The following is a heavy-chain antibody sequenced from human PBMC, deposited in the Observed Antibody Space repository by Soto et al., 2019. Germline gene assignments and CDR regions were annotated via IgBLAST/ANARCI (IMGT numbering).Heavy chain of an antibody. CDR2: VYWDDDK. Sequence: QITLKETGPPLVKPTQTLTLTCTFSGFSLSTSGAAVGWIRQPPGKALEWLALVYWDDDKRYSPSLKSRLTITKDTSKSQVVLTMTNMDPVDTATYYCAHSEYYDLDYWGQGTLVTVSS. J-gene: IGHJ4*02. CDR3: AHSEYYDLDY. CDR1: GFSLSTSGAA. D-gene: IGHD3-22*01. V-gene: IGHV2-5*02.